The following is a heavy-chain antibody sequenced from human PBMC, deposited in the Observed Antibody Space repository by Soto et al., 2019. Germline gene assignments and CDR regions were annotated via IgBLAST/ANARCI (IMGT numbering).Heavy chain of an antibody. V-gene: IGHV4-34*01. CDR1: GGSFSGYY. Sequence: SETLSLTCAVYGGSFSGYYWSWIRQPPGKGLEWIGEINHSGSTNYNPSLKSRVTISVDTSKNQFSLKLSSVTAADTAVYYCARGRLLWSRFDYWGQGTLVTVSS. J-gene: IGHJ4*02. D-gene: IGHD3-10*01. CDR2: INHSGST. CDR3: ARGRLLWSRFDY.